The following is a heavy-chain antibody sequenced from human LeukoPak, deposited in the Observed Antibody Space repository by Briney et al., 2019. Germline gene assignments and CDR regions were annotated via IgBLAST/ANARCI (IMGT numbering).Heavy chain of an antibody. D-gene: IGHD3-10*01. J-gene: IGHJ4*02. Sequence: ASETLSLTCTVSGGSISSSSYYWGWIRQPPGKGLEWIGSIYYSGSTYYNPSLKSRVTISVDTSKNQFSLKLSSVTAADTAVYYCARHGYSRYGSGYDYWGQGTLVTVSS. CDR1: GGSISSSSYY. V-gene: IGHV4-39*01. CDR2: IYYSGST. CDR3: ARHGYSRYGSGYDY.